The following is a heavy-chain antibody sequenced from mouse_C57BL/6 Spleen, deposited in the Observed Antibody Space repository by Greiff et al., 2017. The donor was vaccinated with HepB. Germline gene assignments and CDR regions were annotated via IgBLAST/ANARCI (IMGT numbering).Heavy chain of an antibody. CDR1: GFTFSSYG. Sequence: EVHLVESGGDLVKPGGSLKLSCAASGFTFSSYGMSWVRQTPDKRLEWVATISSGGSYTYYTDSVKGRFTISRDNAKTTLYLQMSSLNSEETAMYYCAIRQLRLFSIDYWGQGTSVTVSS. V-gene: IGHV5-6*01. D-gene: IGHD3-2*02. J-gene: IGHJ4*01. CDR3: AIRQLRLFSIDY. CDR2: ISSGGSYT.